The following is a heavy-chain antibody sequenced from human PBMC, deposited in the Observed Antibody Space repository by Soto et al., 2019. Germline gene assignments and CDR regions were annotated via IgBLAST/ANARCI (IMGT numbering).Heavy chain of an antibody. Sequence: EVQLLDSGGGLVQPGGSLRLSCAASGFTFSIYAMSWVRQAPGEGLERVSSISGSGGSTNYADPVRSQFTISSDNCNNTVYLHMNLRRAEGTALYYCAKESSGGGVDLLDYWAQASLVTVSS. CDR3: AKESSGGGVDLLDY. J-gene: IGHJ4*02. CDR2: ISGSGGST. D-gene: IGHD3-16*01. CDR1: GFTFSIYA. V-gene: IGHV3-23*01.